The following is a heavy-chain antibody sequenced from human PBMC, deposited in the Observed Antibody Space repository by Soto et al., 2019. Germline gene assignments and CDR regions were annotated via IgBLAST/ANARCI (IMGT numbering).Heavy chain of an antibody. J-gene: IGHJ6*02. CDR3: ARDQGSGSYYYYYGMDV. Sequence: GASVKVSCKASGYTVTSYGISWVRQAPGQGLEWMGWISAYNGNTNYAQKLQGRVTMTTDTSTSTAYMELRSLRSDDTAVYYCARDQGSGSYYYYYGMDVWGQGTTVTV. CDR1: GYTVTSYG. V-gene: IGHV1-18*04. CDR2: ISAYNGNT. D-gene: IGHD3-10*01.